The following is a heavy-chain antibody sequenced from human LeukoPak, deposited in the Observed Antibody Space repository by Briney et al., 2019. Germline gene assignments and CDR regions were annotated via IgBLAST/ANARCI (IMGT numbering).Heavy chain of an antibody. D-gene: IGHD6-19*01. Sequence: SETLSLTCAVSGGSISNSNLWRGVRPPPGEGVEWIGEIYHSGSTNYNPSLKSRVTISVDKSKNQFSLKLSSVTAADTAVYYCAGLKYSSGWYGMDVWGKGTTVTVSS. CDR1: GGSISNSNL. CDR2: IYHSGST. V-gene: IGHV4-4*02. CDR3: AGLKYSSGWYGMDV. J-gene: IGHJ6*04.